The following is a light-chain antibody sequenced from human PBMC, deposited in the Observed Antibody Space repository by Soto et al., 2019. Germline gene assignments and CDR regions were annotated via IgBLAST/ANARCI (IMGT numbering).Light chain of an antibody. Sequence: DLQMTQSPSTVSASVGDRVTITCRASQSISTWLAWYQHKPGEAPKLLIYKASSLESGVPSRFSGSGSGTEFPLTISSLEPDDFATYYCQQYNRYWTFGQGTKVEVK. J-gene: IGKJ1*01. V-gene: IGKV1-5*03. CDR3: QQYNRYWT. CDR1: QSISTW. CDR2: KAS.